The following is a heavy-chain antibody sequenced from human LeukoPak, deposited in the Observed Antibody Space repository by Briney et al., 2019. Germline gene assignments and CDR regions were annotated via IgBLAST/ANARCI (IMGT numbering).Heavy chain of an antibody. V-gene: IGHV3-66*02. D-gene: IGHD5-18*01. J-gene: IGHJ4*02. CDR1: GFTVSSNY. CDR2: IYSGGST. CDR3: AREDSRGYSYGYVD. Sequence: GGSLRLSCAASGFTVSSNYMSWVRQAPGKGLEWVSVIYSGGSTYYADSVKGRFTISRDDSKNTLYLQMNSLRAEDTAMYYCAREDSRGYSYGYVDWGQGTLLTVSS.